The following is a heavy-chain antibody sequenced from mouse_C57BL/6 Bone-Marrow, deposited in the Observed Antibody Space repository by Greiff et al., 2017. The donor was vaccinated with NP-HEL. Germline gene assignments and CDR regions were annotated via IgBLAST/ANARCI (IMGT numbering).Heavy chain of an antibody. Sequence: EVQLQQSGPELVKPGASVKMSCKASGYTFTDYNMHWVKQSHGKSLEWIGYINPNNGGTSYNQKFKGKATLTVNKSSSTAYMELRSLTSEDSAVYYCARSELLRYGFAYWGQGTLVTVSA. J-gene: IGHJ3*01. V-gene: IGHV1-22*01. CDR3: ARSELLRYGFAY. CDR1: GYTFTDYN. CDR2: INPNNGGT. D-gene: IGHD1-1*01.